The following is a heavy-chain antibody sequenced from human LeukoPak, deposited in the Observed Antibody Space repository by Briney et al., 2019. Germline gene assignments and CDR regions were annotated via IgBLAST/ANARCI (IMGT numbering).Heavy chain of an antibody. Sequence: ASVKVSCKASGYTFTGYYMHWVRPAPGQGLEWMGWINPNSGGTNYAQKFQGRVTMTRDTSISTAYMELSRLRSDDTAVYYCARGTPRTNGVCYTFWGQGTLVTVSS. CDR3: ARGTPRTNGVCYTF. CDR2: INPNSGGT. V-gene: IGHV1-2*02. CDR1: GYTFTGYY. D-gene: IGHD2-8*01. J-gene: IGHJ4*02.